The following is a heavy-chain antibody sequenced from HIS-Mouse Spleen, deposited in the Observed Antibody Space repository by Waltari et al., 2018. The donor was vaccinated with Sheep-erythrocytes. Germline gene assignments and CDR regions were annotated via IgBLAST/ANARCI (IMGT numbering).Heavy chain of an antibody. V-gene: IGHV3-30-3*01. Sequence: VPLVESGGGVVQPGRSLRLSVAASVFTFSSYAMHWVRQAPGKGLEWVAVISYDGSNKYYADSVKGRFTISRDNSKNTLYLQMNSLRAEDTAVYYCARGAFDIWGQGTMVTVSS. CDR1: VFTFSSYA. CDR3: ARGAFDI. J-gene: IGHJ3*02. CDR2: ISYDGSNK.